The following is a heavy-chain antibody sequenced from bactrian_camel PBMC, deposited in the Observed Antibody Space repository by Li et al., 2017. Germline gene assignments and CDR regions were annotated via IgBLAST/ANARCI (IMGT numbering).Heavy chain of an antibody. V-gene: IGHV3S55*01. CDR1: GFTFDDSD. CDR2: ISSDGST. D-gene: IGHD3*01. CDR3: AAEDQAPWDMGWICNYNS. J-gene: IGHJ4*01. Sequence: HVQLVESGGGSVQAGGSLRLSCTASGFTFDDSDMGWYRQAPGNECELVSTISSDGSTYYADSVKGRFTISQDNAKNTLYLRMDNLKPEDTALYTCAAEDQAPWDMGWICNYNSWGQGTQVTVS.